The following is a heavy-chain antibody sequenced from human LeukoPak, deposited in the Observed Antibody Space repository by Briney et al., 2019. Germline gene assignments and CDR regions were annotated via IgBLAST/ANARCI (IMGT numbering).Heavy chain of an antibody. CDR1: GFTFSSFA. V-gene: IGHV3-23*01. CDR2: MSGSSGKT. CDR3: SRDFVGAEDY. Sequence: GGSLRLSCAASGFTFSSFAMSWVRQAPGKGLEWVSGMSGSSGKTYYADSVKGRFTISRDNSKNTLYLQMNSLRAEDTAVYYCSRDFVGAEDYWGQGTLVTVSS. D-gene: IGHD3-16*01. J-gene: IGHJ4*02.